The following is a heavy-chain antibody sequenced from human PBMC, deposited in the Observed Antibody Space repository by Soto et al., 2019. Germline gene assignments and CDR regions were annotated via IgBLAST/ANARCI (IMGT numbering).Heavy chain of an antibody. CDR3: ASQSRLGYCSGGSCVGMDV. D-gene: IGHD2-15*01. Sequence: GGSLRLSCAASGFTFSSYGMHWARQAPGKGLEWVAVIWYDGSNKYYADSVKGRFTISRDNSKNTLYLQMNSLRAEDTAVYYCASQSRLGYCSGGSCVGMDVWGQGTTVTVSS. CDR1: GFTFSSYG. V-gene: IGHV3-33*01. J-gene: IGHJ6*02. CDR2: IWYDGSNK.